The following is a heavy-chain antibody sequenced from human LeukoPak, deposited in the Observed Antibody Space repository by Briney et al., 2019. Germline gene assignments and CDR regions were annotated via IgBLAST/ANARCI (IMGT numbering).Heavy chain of an antibody. J-gene: IGHJ4*02. CDR2: INPNSGGT. D-gene: IGHD2-15*01. V-gene: IGHV1-2*02. CDR3: AREDCSGGSCYSYYFDY. CDR1: GYTFTGYY. Sequence: ASVKVSCTASGYTFTGYYMHWVRQAPGQGLEWMGWINPNSGGTNYAQKFQGRVTMTRDTSISTAYMELSRLRSDDTAVYYCAREDCSGGSCYSYYFDYWGQGTLVTVSS.